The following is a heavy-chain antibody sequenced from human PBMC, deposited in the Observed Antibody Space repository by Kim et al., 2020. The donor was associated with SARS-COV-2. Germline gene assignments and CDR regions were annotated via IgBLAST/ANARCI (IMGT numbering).Heavy chain of an antibody. J-gene: IGHJ6*03. CDR3: ARVGATRKTVDYYYYMDV. CDR2: ISSSSSYI. Sequence: GGSLRLSCAASGFTFSSYSMNWVRQAPGKGLEWVSSISSSSSYIYYADSVKGRFTISRDNAKNSLYLQMNSLRAEDTAVYYCARVGATRKTVDYYYYMDVWGKGTTVTVSS. V-gene: IGHV3-21*01. D-gene: IGHD1-26*01. CDR1: GFTFSSYS.